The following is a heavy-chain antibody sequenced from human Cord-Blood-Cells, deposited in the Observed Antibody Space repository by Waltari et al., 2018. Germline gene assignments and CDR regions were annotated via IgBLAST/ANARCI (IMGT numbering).Heavy chain of an antibody. J-gene: IGHJ4*02. V-gene: IGHV2-26*01. Sequence: QVTLKESGPVLVKPTETLTLTCTVPGFSPSHARIGVRWIRQPPGKALEWLAHIFSNDEKSYSTSLKSRLTISKDTSKSQVVLTMTNMDPVDTATYYCARISLWNYYFDYWGQGTLVTVSS. D-gene: IGHD1-7*01. CDR2: IFSNDEK. CDR1: GFSPSHARIG. CDR3: ARISLWNYYFDY.